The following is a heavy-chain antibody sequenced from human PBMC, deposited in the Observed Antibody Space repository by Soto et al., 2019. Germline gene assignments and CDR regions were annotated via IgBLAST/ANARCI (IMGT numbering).Heavy chain of an antibody. CDR3: AKKGSGWFEY. D-gene: IGHD3-10*01. CDR2: ISDNGDST. J-gene: IGHJ5*01. V-gene: IGHV3-23*01. CDR1: GFTFSTYA. Sequence: EVQLLESGGGLVQPGGSLRLSCAASGFTFSTYAMSWVRQPPGKGLEWVSGISDNGDSTYYAAFVKGRFTISRDNSKNTLYLPMNSRSAENTAVYYCAKKGSGWFEYLGQGTLVNVSS.